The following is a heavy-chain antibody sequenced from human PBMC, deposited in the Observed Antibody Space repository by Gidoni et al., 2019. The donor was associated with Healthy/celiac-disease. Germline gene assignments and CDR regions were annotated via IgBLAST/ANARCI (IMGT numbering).Heavy chain of an antibody. V-gene: IGHV4-59*01. Sequence: QVQLQESGPGLVKPSETLSLTCTVSGGSLSSYYWSWIRQPPGKGLEWIGYIYYSGSTNYNPSLKSLVTISVDTSKNQFSLKLSSVTAADTAVYYCARASSSWYFDYWGQGTLVTVSS. CDR1: GGSLSSYY. D-gene: IGHD6-13*01. J-gene: IGHJ4*02. CDR2: IYYSGST. CDR3: ARASSSWYFDY.